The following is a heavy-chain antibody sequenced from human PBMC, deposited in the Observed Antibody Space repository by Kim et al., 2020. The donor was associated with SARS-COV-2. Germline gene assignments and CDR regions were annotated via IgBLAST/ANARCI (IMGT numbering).Heavy chain of an antibody. Sequence: SETLSLTCSVSGGSISSGGYFWSWIRQLPGKGLEWIGYIYDNGSTFYTPSLKSRVIISMDTSENQFSLRLNSVTAADTAIYYCTVFYDSANYGMDVWGQGTTVTVSS. CDR2: IYDNGST. D-gene: IGHD3-10*01. CDR3: TVFYDSANYGMDV. CDR1: GGSISSGGYF. V-gene: IGHV4-31*03. J-gene: IGHJ6*02.